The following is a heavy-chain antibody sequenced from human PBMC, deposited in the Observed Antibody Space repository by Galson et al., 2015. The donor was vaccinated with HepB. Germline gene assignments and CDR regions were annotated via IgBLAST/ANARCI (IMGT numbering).Heavy chain of an antibody. CDR1: GYTLTSYG. Sequence: QSGAEVKKPGASVKVSCKASGYTLTSYGISWVRQAPGQGLEWMGWISAYNGNTNYAQKLQGRVTMTTDTSTSTAYMEPRSLRSDDTAVYYCARDDVYNFWSTAGVGGFDPWGQGTLVTVSS. CDR3: ARDDVYNFWSTAGVGGFDP. J-gene: IGHJ5*02. CDR2: ISAYNGNT. V-gene: IGHV1-18*01. D-gene: IGHD3-3*01.